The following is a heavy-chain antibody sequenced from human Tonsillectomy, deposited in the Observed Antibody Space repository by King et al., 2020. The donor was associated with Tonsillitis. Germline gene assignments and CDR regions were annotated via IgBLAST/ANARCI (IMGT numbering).Heavy chain of an antibody. CDR1: GGSVSSGSYY. CDR3: ARDLSSGKQGYGMDV. CDR2: IYYSGST. V-gene: IGHV4-61*01. D-gene: IGHD1-26*01. J-gene: IGHJ6*02. Sequence: QLQESGPGLVKPSETLSLTCTVSGGSVSSGSYYWSWIRQPPGKGLEWIGYIYYSGSTNYNPPLKSRVTISVDTSKNQFSLKLSSVTAADTAVYYCARDLSSGKQGYGMDVWGQGTTVTVSS.